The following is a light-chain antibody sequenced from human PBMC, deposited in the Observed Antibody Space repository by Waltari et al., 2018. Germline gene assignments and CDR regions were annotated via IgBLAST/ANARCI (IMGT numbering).Light chain of an antibody. Sequence: DIQMTQSPSSLSASVGDRVPITCRASQTISNYLNWYQQKPGKAPKLLIYTTSPLQSGVPSRFSGSGSGTDFTLTISSLQPEDFATYYCQQSYSSPRTFGQGTKVEIK. CDR2: TTS. CDR3: QQSYSSPRT. V-gene: IGKV1-39*01. J-gene: IGKJ1*01. CDR1: QTISNY.